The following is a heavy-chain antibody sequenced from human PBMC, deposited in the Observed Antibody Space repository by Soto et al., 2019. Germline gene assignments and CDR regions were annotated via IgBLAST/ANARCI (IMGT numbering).Heavy chain of an antibody. CDR1: GGSFSGYY. D-gene: IGHD3-9*01. V-gene: IGHV4-34*01. CDR2: INHSGST. Sequence: SETLSLTCAVYGGSFSGYYWSWIRQPPGKGLEWIGEINHSGSTNYNPSLKSRVTISVDTSKNQFSLKLSSVTAADTAVYYCARGSDISRLGYYYMDVWGKGTTVTVSS. J-gene: IGHJ6*03. CDR3: ARGSDISRLGYYYMDV.